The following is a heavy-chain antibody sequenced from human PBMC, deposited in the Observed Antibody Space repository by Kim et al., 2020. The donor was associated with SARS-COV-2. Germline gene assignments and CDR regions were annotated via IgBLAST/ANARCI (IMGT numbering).Heavy chain of an antibody. CDR3: VKGHRLGSGYCSSTSCSLFHAFDI. V-gene: IGHV3-64D*06. J-gene: IGHJ3*02. Sequence: GGSLRLSCSASGFTFSSYAMHWVRQAPGKGLEYVSAISSNGGSTYYADSVKGRFTISRDNSKNTLYLQMSSLRAEDTAVYYCVKGHRLGSGYCSSTSCSLFHAFDIWGQGTMVTVSS. CDR1: GFTFSSYA. D-gene: IGHD2-2*01. CDR2: ISSNGGST.